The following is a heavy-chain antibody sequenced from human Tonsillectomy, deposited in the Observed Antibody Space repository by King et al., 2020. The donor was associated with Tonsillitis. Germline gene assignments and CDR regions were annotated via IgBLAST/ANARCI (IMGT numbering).Heavy chain of an antibody. V-gene: IGHV2-5*01. CDR3: GQSPEGGPTRIQG. CDR2: IYWNDDK. CDR1: GFSLSTSGVG. Sequence: TLKESGPALVKPTQTLTLTCTFSGFSLSTSGVGVGWIRQPPGKALEWLTLIYWNDDKRCSPSLKSRLTITKDTSKNQVVSTMTNRDPVDTATYYCGQSPEGGPTRIQGGGQGAMVTVS. D-gene: IGHD3-16*01. J-gene: IGHJ3*01.